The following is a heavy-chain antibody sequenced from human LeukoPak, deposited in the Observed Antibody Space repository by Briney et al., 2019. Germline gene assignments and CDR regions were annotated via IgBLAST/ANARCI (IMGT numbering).Heavy chain of an antibody. CDR2: IKSKTDGGTT. CDR1: GFTFSNAW. J-gene: IGHJ4*02. D-gene: IGHD2-8*01. CDR3: TTDIVLMVYAIRCGY. V-gene: IGHV3-15*01. Sequence: GGSLRLSCAASGFTFSNAWMSWVRQAPGKGLEWVGRIKSKTDGGTTDYPAPVKGRFTISRDDSKNTLYLQMNSLKTEDTAVYYCTTDIVLMVYAIRCGYWGQGTLVTVSS.